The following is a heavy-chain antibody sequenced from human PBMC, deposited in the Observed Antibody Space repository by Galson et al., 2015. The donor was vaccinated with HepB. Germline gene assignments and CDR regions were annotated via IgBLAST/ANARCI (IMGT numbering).Heavy chain of an antibody. Sequence: SLRLSCAASGFSFRTYGMTWVRQAPGKGLESVSAISGSGDRTFYADSVKGRFTISRDNSKNTLYLQMNSLGAEDTAVYYCAKDRGDYGKWGACDIWGPGTMVTVSS. CDR2: ISGSGDRT. CDR1: GFSFRTYG. D-gene: IGHD4-17*01. CDR3: AKDRGDYGKWGACDI. J-gene: IGHJ3*02. V-gene: IGHV3-23*01.